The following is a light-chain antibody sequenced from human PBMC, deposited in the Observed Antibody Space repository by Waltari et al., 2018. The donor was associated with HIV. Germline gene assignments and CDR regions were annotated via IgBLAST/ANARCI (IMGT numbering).Light chain of an antibody. Sequence: YEVTQPPSVSVSPGQTARITCFGAELGDKYTSWYQAKAGQSPVMVIYRDSKRRSGIRQRVSCSKSGNTATLATSGTQAMDGASDYCQTWDPSTVVFGGGTKLSVL. J-gene: IGLJ3*02. CDR3: QTWDPSTVV. CDR1: ELGDKY. V-gene: IGLV3-1*01. CDR2: RDS.